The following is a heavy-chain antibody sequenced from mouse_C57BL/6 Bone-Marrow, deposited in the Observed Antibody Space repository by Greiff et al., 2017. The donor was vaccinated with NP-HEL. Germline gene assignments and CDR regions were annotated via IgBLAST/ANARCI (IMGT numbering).Heavy chain of an antibody. CDR1: DSEVFPIAY. Sequence: QVQLQQSGSELRSPGSSVKLSCKDFDSEVFPIAYMSWVRQKPGHGFEWIGGILPSIGRTIYGEKFEDKATLDADTLSNTAYLELNSLTSEDSAIYYCAEEGDWGFAWFAYWGQGTLVTVSA. V-gene: IGHV15-2*01. D-gene: IGHD4-1*01. J-gene: IGHJ3*01. CDR3: AEEGDWGFAWFAY. CDR2: ILPSIGRT.